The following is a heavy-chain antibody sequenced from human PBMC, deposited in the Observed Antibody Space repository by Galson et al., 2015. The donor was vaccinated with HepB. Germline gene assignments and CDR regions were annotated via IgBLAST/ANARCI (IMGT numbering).Heavy chain of an antibody. J-gene: IGHJ4*02. CDR1: GYTFTSYA. D-gene: IGHD2-8*01. CDR2: INAGNGNT. CDR3: ARDIDCTNGVCYISPQLDY. Sequence: SVKVSCKAPGYTFTSYAMHWVRQAPGQRLEWMGWINAGNGNTKYSQKFQGRVTITRDTSASTAYMELSSLRSEDTAVYYCARDIDCTNGVCYISPQLDYWGQGTLVTVSS. V-gene: IGHV1-3*01.